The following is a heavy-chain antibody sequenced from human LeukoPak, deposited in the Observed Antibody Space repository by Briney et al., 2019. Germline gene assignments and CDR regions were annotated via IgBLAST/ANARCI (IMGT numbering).Heavy chain of an antibody. J-gene: IGHJ4*02. CDR1: GFTFSGYG. CDR3: AKDQPRAYFDY. V-gene: IGHV3-30*18. Sequence: GGSLRLSCAASGFTFSGYGMHWVRQAPGKGLEWVAVISYDGSNKYYADSVKGRFTISRDNSKNTMFLQMNSLRPEDTAVYYCAKDQPRAYFDYWGQGTLVTVSS. CDR2: ISYDGSNK. D-gene: IGHD2-2*01.